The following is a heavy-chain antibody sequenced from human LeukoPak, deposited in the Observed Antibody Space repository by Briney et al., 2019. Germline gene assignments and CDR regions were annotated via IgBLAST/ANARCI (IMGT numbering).Heavy chain of an antibody. D-gene: IGHD4-17*01. J-gene: IGHJ4*02. Sequence: GGSLRLSRAASGFTFSSYGMHWVRQAPGKGLEWVALIFYDGSNRYYADSVEGRFTISRDNSKNTLYLQMNSLRAEDTAVYYCAKFHDYGDYVPRRYFDYWGQGTLVTVSS. CDR2: IFYDGSNR. V-gene: IGHV3-30*02. CDR1: GFTFSSYG. CDR3: AKFHDYGDYVPRRYFDY.